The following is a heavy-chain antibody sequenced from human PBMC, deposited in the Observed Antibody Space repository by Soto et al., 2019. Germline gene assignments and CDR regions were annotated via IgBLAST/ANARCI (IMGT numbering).Heavy chain of an antibody. CDR2: IYYSGST. J-gene: IGHJ5*02. V-gene: IGHV4-39*01. Sequence: SETLSLTCTVSGGSISISSYYWCWIRQPPGKGLEWIGSIYYSGSTYYNPSLQSRVTISADTSKNQFSLQLASVTAADTAVYYCASPKIAFYNWFDPWGQGTLVTVSS. CDR3: ASPKIAFYNWFDP. CDR1: GGSISISSYY. D-gene: IGHD3-3*02.